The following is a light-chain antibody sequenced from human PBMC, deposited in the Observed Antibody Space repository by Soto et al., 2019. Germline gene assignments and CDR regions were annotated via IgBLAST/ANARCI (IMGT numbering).Light chain of an antibody. Sequence: QAVLTQPPSGSGAPGQRVTISFTGSSSNIGAGYDVHWYQQLPGTAPKLLIYGNSNRPSGVPDRFSGSKSGTSASLAITGLQAEDEADYCCQSYDSSLSGSGVFGGGTKLTVL. CDR3: QSYDSSLSGSGV. J-gene: IGLJ3*02. V-gene: IGLV1-40*01. CDR2: GNS. CDR1: SSNIGAGYD.